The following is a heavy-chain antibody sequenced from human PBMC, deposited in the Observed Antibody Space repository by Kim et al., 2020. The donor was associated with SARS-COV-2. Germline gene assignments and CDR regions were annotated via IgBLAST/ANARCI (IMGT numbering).Heavy chain of an antibody. J-gene: IGHJ4*01. Sequence: GGSLRLSCAASGFTASSSSITWVRQAPGKGLEWVAVISYDGSTNYEVASMNRRFTLSSNTKKTPLFQLKNLRGADNAVFDYAVRDLWLSPWAITYSYF. V-gene: IGHV3-30*14. CDR2: ISYDGSTN. CDR3: AVRDLWLSPWAITYSYF. CDR1: GFTASSSS. D-gene: IGHD3-22*01.